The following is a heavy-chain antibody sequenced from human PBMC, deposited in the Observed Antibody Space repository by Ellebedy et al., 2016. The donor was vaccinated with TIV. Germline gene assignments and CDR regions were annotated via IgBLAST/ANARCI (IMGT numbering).Heavy chain of an antibody. V-gene: IGHV4-39*07. CDR2: IYYTGAT. D-gene: IGHD3-16*01. J-gene: IGHJ4*02. Sequence: SETLSLTCTVSGGSISTSGSFWGWVRQPPGTGLEWIGTIYYTGATYYNPSLQSRVAISVDTSKNQFSLKLRSLTAADTAVYFCAKDRGSHITDFWGQGTLVTVSS. CDR3: AKDRGSHITDF. CDR1: GGSISTSGSF.